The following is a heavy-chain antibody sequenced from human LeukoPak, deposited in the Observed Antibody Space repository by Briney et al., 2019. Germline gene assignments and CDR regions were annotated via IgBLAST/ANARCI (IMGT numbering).Heavy chain of an antibody. J-gene: IGHJ4*02. CDR3: AKDLAVAEVLDY. V-gene: IGHV3-23*01. CDR1: GFTFSIYA. Sequence: GGSLRLSCAASGFTFSIYAMSWVRQAPGKGLEWVSAISGSGGSTYYADSVKGRFTISRDNSKNTLYLQMNSLRAEDTAVYYCAKDLAVAEVLDYWGQGTLVTVSS. D-gene: IGHD6-19*01. CDR2: ISGSGGST.